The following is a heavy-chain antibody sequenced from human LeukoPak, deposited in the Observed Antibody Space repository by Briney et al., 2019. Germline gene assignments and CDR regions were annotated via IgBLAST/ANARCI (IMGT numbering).Heavy chain of an antibody. CDR2: INPNSGGT. CDR3: ARPYYGSGSYLGY. Sequence: ASVKVSCKASGYTFTGYYMHWVRRAPGQGLGWMGRINPNSGGTNYAQKFQGRVTMTRDTSISTAYMELSRLRSDDTAVYHCARPYYGSGSYLGYWGQGTLVTVSS. V-gene: IGHV1-2*06. D-gene: IGHD3-10*01. CDR1: GYTFTGYY. J-gene: IGHJ4*02.